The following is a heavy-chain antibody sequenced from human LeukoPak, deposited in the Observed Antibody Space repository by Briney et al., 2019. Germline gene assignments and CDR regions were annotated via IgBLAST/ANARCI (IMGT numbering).Heavy chain of an antibody. CDR3: ARDGTSYYYGSGSPHYYGMDV. J-gene: IGHJ6*04. D-gene: IGHD3-10*01. CDR2: LNPSGGST. Sequence: GASVKVSCKASGYTFTSYYMHWVRQAPGQGLEWMGILNPSGGSTSHAQKFQGRVTMTRDTSTSTVYMELSSLRSEDTAVYYCARDGTSYYYGSGSPHYYGMDVWGKGTTVTVSS. CDR1: GYTFTSYY. V-gene: IGHV1-46*01.